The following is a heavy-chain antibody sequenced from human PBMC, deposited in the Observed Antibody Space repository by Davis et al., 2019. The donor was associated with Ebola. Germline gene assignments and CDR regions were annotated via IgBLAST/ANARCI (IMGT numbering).Heavy chain of an antibody. J-gene: IGHJ5*02. CDR2: IYYSGST. Sequence: SETLSLTCTVSGGSVSSGSYYWSWLRHPPGKGLEWTGYIYYSGSTNYNPSLKSRVTISVDTSKNQFSLKLSSVTAADTAVYYCARVGPDYDILSGLSFDPWGQGTLVTVSS. CDR3: ARVGPDYDILSGLSFDP. CDR1: GGSVSSGSYY. D-gene: IGHD3-9*01. V-gene: IGHV4-61*01.